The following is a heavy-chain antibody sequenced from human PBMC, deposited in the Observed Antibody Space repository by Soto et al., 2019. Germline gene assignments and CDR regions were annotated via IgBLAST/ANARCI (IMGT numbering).Heavy chain of an antibody. J-gene: IGHJ2*01. CDR2: IGGTSGST. CDR1: GFTFSNFV. CDR3: AKRRGDGYFDF. V-gene: IGHV3-23*01. Sequence: ESGGGLVQPGGSLRVSCAASGFTFSNFVMGWVRRAPGKGLEWVSAIGGTSGSTYYADSVKGRFTISRDNSKNTLSLQMNSLRAEDTAVYYCAKRRGDGYFDFWGRGTLVSVSS. D-gene: IGHD7-27*01.